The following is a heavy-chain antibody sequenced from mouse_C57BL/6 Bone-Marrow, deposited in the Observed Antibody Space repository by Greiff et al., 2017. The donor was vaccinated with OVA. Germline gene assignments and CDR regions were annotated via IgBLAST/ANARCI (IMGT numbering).Heavy chain of an antibody. CDR1: GYTFTDYE. J-gene: IGHJ4*01. D-gene: IGHD3-2*02. CDR2: IDPETGGT. V-gene: IGHV1-15*01. Sequence: VKVVESGAELVRPGASVTLSCKASGYTFTDYEMHWVKQTPVHGLEWIGAIDPETGGTAYNQKFKGKAILTADKSSSTAYMELRSLTSEDSAVYYCTSRETAQATWGAMDYWGQGTSVTVSS. CDR3: TSRETAQATWGAMDY.